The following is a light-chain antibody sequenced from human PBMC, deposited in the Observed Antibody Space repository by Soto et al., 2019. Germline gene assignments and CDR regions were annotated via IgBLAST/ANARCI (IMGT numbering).Light chain of an antibody. CDR2: GAS. J-gene: IGKJ1*01. CDR3: QQYGKT. Sequence: EIVLTQSPGTLALSPGERATLSCRASQSVSANYLAWYQQKPGQAPRLLISGASSRATGVPDRFSCSGSGTDFTLTISRLEPEDFAVYYCQQYGKTFGQGTKVEIK. CDR1: QSVSANY. V-gene: IGKV3-20*01.